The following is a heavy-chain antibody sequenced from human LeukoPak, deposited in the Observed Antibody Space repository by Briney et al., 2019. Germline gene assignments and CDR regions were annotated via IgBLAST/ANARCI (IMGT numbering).Heavy chain of an antibody. J-gene: IGHJ4*02. Sequence: GGSLRLSCAASGFTFSSYAMSWVRQAPGKVLEWVSAISGSGGSTYYADSVKARFTISRDNSKNTLYLQMNSLRAEDTAVYYCAKQEKRVTTPPNYWGQGTLVTVSS. CDR2: ISGSGGST. CDR3: AKQEKRVTTPPNY. CDR1: GFTFSSYA. V-gene: IGHV3-23*01. D-gene: IGHD4-17*01.